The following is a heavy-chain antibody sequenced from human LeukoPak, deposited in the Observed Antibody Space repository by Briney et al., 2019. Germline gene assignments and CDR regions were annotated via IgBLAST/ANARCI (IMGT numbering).Heavy chain of an antibody. J-gene: IGHJ4*02. CDR1: GYSISSGYY. CDR2: IYHSGST. CDR3: ARLIHSSGWYFDY. D-gene: IGHD6-19*01. V-gene: IGHV4-38-2*02. Sequence: SETLSLTCTISGYSISSGYYWGWIRQPPGKGLEWIGSIYHSGSTYYNPSLKSRVTISVDTSKNQFSLKLSSVTAADTAVYYCARLIHSSGWYFDYWGQGTLVTVSS.